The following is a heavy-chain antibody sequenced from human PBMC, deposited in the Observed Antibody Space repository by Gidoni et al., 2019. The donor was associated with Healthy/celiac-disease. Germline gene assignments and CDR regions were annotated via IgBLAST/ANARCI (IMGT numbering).Heavy chain of an antibody. CDR3: AKKARITMIVVVIDT. D-gene: IGHD3-22*01. CDR1: GGSLSSSSYY. CDR2: IYYSGST. Sequence: QLQLQESGPGLVKPSETLSLTCTVSGGSLSSSSYYWGWIRQPPGKGLEWIGSIYYSGSTYYNPSLKSRVTISVDTSKNQFSLKLSSVTAADTAVYYCAKKARITMIVVVIDTWGQGTLVTVSS. V-gene: IGHV4-39*01. J-gene: IGHJ5*02.